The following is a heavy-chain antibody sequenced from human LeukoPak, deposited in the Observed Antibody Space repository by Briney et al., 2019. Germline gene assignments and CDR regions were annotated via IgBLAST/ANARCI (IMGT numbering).Heavy chain of an antibody. Sequence: SQTLSLTCTVSGGSISSGSYYWSWIRQPAGKGLEWIGSIYHSGSTYYNPSLKSRVTISVDTSKNQFSLKLSSVTAADTAVYYCAKSHITMIVVVPDDAFDIWGQGTMVTVSS. V-gene: IGHV4-61*02. J-gene: IGHJ3*02. CDR2: IYHSGST. CDR3: AKSHITMIVVVPDDAFDI. D-gene: IGHD3-22*01. CDR1: GGSISSGSYY.